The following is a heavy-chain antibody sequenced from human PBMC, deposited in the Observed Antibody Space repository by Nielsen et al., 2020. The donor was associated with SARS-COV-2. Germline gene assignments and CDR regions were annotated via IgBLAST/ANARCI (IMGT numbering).Heavy chain of an antibody. CDR2: IQQDGSEK. V-gene: IGHV3-7*03. CDR3: ASVGRYYDSSGSIRAGAFDI. Sequence: GESLKISFAASGFTFRSYWLSWVRQAPGKGLEWVANIQQDGSEKYYVDSVKGRFTISRDNAKNSLYLQMNSLRAEDTAVYYCASVGRYYDSSGSIRAGAFDIWGQGTMVTVSS. J-gene: IGHJ3*02. CDR1: GFTFRSYW. D-gene: IGHD3-22*01.